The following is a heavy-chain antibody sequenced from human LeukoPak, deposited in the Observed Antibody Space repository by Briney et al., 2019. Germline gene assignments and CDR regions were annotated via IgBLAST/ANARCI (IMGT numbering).Heavy chain of an antibody. CDR3: ARNLIGGGGNIYGFDVFII. V-gene: IGHV3-30*03. J-gene: IGHJ3*02. D-gene: IGHD2-15*01. CDR2: ISYEGSNT. Sequence: GGSLRLSCVASGFTFSNYGMHWVRQAPGKGLEWVAVISYEGSNTYYADSVKGRFTISRDSSKTTLYLQMNSLRAEDTAVYYCARNLIGGGGNIYGFDVFIIWGQGKMVPVSS. CDR1: GFTFSNYG.